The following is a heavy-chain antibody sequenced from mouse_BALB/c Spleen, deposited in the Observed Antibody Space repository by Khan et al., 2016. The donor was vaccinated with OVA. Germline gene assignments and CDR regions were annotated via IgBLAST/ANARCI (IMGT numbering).Heavy chain of an antibody. J-gene: IGHJ4*01. V-gene: IGHV2-3*01. Sequence: QIQLVQSGPGLVAPSQSLSITCTVSGFSLSSYGVSWVRQPPGKGLEWLGVIWGDGSTNYHSALISRLIITKDNSKSQVFLKLNSQQTDDTATYYCAKFTPSYDSMDYWGQGTTVTVSS. D-gene: IGHD1-1*01. CDR1: GFSLSSYG. CDR2: IWGDGST. CDR3: AKFTPSYDSMDY.